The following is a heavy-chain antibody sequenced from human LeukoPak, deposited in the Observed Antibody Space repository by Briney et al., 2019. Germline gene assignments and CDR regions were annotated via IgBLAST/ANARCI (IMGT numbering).Heavy chain of an antibody. CDR1: GGSISTISSSTYY. J-gene: IGHJ4*02. D-gene: IGHD6-25*01. V-gene: IGHV4-39*01. CDR2: LFYGENS. CDR3: ARQLPTAAADTRGYFDY. Sequence: SETLSLTCTVSGGSISTISSSTYYWGWIRQAPGKGLEWIGSLFYGENSHYNPSLKSRATLSVDTSNNQFSLKLTSVTAADAAAYFCARQLPTAAADTRGYFDYWGQGTVVTVSS.